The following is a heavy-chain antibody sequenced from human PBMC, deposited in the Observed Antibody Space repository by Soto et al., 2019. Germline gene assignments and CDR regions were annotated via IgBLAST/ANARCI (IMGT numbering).Heavy chain of an antibody. CDR2: SYYSGST. D-gene: IGHD1-1*01. V-gene: IGHV4-31*03. CDR3: ARWPQLEPRFDY. Sequence: QVQLQESGPGLVKPSQTLSLTCTVSGGSISSGDYYWSLIRQHPGKGLEWIGYSYYSGSTYYNPSLKSRVTISVDTSKNQISLKLSSVTAADTAVYYCARWPQLEPRFDYWGQGTLVTVSS. J-gene: IGHJ4*02. CDR1: GGSISSGDYY.